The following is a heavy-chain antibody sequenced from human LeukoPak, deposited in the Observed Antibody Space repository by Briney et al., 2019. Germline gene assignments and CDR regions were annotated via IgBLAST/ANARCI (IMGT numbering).Heavy chain of an antibody. Sequence: GGSLRLSCAASGFTVSTNYMSWVRQAPGKGLEWVSVIYSGGSTYYADSVKGRFTISRDNSKNTLYLQMNSLRAEDTAVYYCTRDSSGWYYFDNWCQGTLVTVSS. D-gene: IGHD6-19*01. CDR1: GFTVSTNY. CDR2: IYSGGST. V-gene: IGHV3-53*01. CDR3: TRDSSGWYYFDN. J-gene: IGHJ4*02.